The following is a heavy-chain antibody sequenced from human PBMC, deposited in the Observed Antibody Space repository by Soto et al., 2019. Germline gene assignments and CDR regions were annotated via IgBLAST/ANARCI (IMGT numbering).Heavy chain of an antibody. CDR3: ARQYCSNGISYRHFDX. CDR1: GYTFSNWW. D-gene: IGHD2-8*01. CDR2: IYNGDSDT. V-gene: IGHV5-51*01. J-gene: IGHJ4*02. Sequence: GGALKISWKGSGYTFSNWWIGWVRQMPGTGLELMGIIYNGDSDTKYSPSFEGHVTISADKSITTAYLQWSSLKASDTAMYYCARQYCSNGISYRHFDXWGQGTQATVSX.